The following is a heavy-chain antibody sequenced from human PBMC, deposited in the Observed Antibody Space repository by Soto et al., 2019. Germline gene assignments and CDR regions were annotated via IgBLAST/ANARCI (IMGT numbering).Heavy chain of an antibody. CDR2: VYGGGNGA. J-gene: IGHJ6*03. D-gene: IGHD3-9*01. V-gene: IGHV3-23*01. Sequence: EMQLLESGGGLVQPGGSLRLSCAASGFTFSNFAMTWVRQAPGKGLEWVSGVYGGGNGALYADSVKGRFIISRDNSKNALYLHMNSLRAGDTAVYYCSKFEGALHHNYHMDVWGQGTTVTVYS. CDR3: SKFEGALHHNYHMDV. CDR1: GFTFSNFA.